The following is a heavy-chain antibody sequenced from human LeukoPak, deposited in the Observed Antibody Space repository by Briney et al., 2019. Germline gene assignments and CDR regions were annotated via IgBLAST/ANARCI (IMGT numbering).Heavy chain of an antibody. CDR2: ISYDGSNK. V-gene: IGHV3-30*03. D-gene: IGHD3-22*01. Sequence: PGRSLRLSCAASGFTFSNYGMRWVRQAPGKGLEWVAVISYDGSNKYYADSVKGRFTISRDNSKNTLYLQMNSLRAEDTPVYYCATASGITMIAIPFDYWGQGTLVTVSS. J-gene: IGHJ4*02. CDR3: ATASGITMIAIPFDY. CDR1: GFTFSNYG.